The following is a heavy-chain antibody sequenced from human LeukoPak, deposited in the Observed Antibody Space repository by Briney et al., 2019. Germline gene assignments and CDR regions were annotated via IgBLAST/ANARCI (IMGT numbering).Heavy chain of an antibody. D-gene: IGHD3-22*01. CDR3: ARRYDSTLHYYYYMDV. CDR1: GGSISSYY. J-gene: IGHJ6*03. CDR2: IYYSGST. V-gene: IGHV4-59*08. Sequence: PSETLSLTCTVSGGSISSYYWSWIRQPPGKGLEGIGYIYYSGSTDYNPSLRSRVTISVDTSKNQFSLKLSSVTAADTAVYYCARRYDSTLHYYYYMDVWGKGTTVTVSS.